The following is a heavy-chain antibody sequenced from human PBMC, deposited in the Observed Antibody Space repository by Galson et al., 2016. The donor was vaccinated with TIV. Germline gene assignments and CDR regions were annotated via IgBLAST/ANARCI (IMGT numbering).Heavy chain of an antibody. D-gene: IGHD3-10*01. V-gene: IGHV4-59*02. Sequence: TLSLTCTVSDGSVSSYYWSWIRQPPGKGLERIGYVYYSADFSGSTTYNPSLKSRVSISTDTSKNQVSLRRSSVTAADTAVYYCARGAVRGGYYMDVWGRGTTVTVSS. CDR2: VYYSADFSGST. J-gene: IGHJ6*03. CDR3: ARGAVRGGYYMDV. CDR1: DGSVSSYY.